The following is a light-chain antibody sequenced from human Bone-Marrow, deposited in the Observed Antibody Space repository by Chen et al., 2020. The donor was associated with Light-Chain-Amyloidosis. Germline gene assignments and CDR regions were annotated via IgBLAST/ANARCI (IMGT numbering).Light chain of an antibody. CDR2: DDS. CDR3: QVWDMSSDRPV. J-gene: IGLJ3*02. Sequence: SYVLSQPSSVSVAPGQTATIACGGNNIGSTSVHWYEQTPGQAPLLVVYDDSDRPAGIPERLSGSNSGNTATLTISRVEAGDEADDYCQVWDMSSDRPVFGGGTKLTVL. V-gene: IGLV3-21*02. CDR1: NIGSTS.